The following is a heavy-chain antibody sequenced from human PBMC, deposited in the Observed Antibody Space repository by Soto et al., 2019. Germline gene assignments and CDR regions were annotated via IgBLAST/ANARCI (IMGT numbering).Heavy chain of an antibody. CDR1: GFTFSSYA. CDR2: ISGSGGST. D-gene: IGHD5-18*01. J-gene: IGHJ6*02. V-gene: IGHV3-23*01. CDR3: TTARTLGYSYGYADAEGGMDV. Sequence: PGGSLRLSCAASGFTFSSYAMSWVRQAPGKGLEWVSAISGSGGSTYYADSVKGRFTISRDNSKNTLYLQMNSLKTEDTAVYYFTTARTLGYSYGYADAEGGMDVWGQGTTVTVSS.